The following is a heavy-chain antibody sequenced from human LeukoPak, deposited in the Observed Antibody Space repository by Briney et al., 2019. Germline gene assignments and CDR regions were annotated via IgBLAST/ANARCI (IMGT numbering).Heavy chain of an antibody. CDR3: AKDPGRDYFDY. CDR1: GFTFSSYS. J-gene: IGHJ4*02. CDR2: IRYDGSNK. V-gene: IGHV3-30*02. Sequence: GGSLTLSCAASGFTFSSYSMRWVRQAPGKGLEWVAFIRYDGSNKKYADSVKGRFIISRDNSKNTLYVQMNSLRAEDTAVYYCAKDPGRDYFDYWGQGTLVTVSS.